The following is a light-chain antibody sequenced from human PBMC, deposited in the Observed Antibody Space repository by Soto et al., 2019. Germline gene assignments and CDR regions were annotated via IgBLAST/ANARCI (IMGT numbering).Light chain of an antibody. CDR2: GAS. J-gene: IGKJ4*01. Sequence: DIPMTQSPSSLSASIGDRITITCRASQSISTYSNWYQQKPGKAPRLLIYGASTLQNGVPSRFSGSGSATDYTLTISSLQPEDFATYYCQQSFITPPLTFGGGTKVEMK. CDR1: QSISTY. CDR3: QQSFITPPLT. V-gene: IGKV1-39*01.